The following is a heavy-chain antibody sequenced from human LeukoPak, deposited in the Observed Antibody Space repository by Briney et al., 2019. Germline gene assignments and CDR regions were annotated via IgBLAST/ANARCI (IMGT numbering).Heavy chain of an antibody. V-gene: IGHV4-39*01. CDR2: IYYGGST. D-gene: IGHD5-12*01. CDR3: ARHYSGYESFDY. J-gene: IGHJ4*02. CDR1: GGSISSSSYY. Sequence: SETLSLTCTVSGGSISSSSYYWGWIRQPPGKGLEWIGSIYYGGSTYYNPSLKSRVTISVDTSKNQFSLKLSSVTAADTAVYYCARHYSGYESFDYWGQGTLVTVSS.